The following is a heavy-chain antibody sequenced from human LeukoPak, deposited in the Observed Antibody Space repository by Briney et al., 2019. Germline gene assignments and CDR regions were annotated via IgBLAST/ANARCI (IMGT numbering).Heavy chain of an antibody. J-gene: IGHJ4*02. D-gene: IGHD2-15*01. CDR2: INGRGGST. CDR1: GFTFSNYA. Sequence: GGSLRLSCAASGFTFSNYAMSWVRQAPGKGLEWVSSINGRGGSTYYADSVKGRFTISRDNSKNTLYLQMNSLRAEDTAVYYCAKSKEKVVVAATGDYWGQGTLVTVSS. CDR3: AKSKEKVVVAATGDY. V-gene: IGHV3-23*01.